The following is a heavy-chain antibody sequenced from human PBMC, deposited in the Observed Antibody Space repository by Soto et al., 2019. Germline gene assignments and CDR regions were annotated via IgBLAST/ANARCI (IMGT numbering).Heavy chain of an antibody. CDR1: DGSISSGNYY. CDR2: IYSSGNT. Sequence: SETLSLTCTVSDGSISSGNYYWSWIRQPPGKGLEWIGYIYSSGNTLFNPSLKSRVIMSVDTSTNQFSLKLNSVTAADTAVYYSARDSVHFFDSWGQGTLVTVSS. V-gene: IGHV4-61*01. D-gene: IGHD1-1*01. J-gene: IGHJ5*01. CDR3: ARDSVHFFDS.